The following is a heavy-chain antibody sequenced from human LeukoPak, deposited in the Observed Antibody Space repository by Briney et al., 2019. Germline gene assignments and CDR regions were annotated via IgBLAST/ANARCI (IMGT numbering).Heavy chain of an antibody. CDR2: ISAYNGNT. Sequence: ASVKVSCKASGGTFSSYAISWVRQAPGQGLEWMGWISAYNGNTNYAQKLQGRVTMTTDTSTSTAYMELRSLRSDDTAVYYCARGGDPWSGYYGGHSTSLYYFDYWGQGTLVTVSS. J-gene: IGHJ4*02. CDR1: GGTFSSYA. D-gene: IGHD3-3*01. V-gene: IGHV1-18*01. CDR3: ARGGDPWSGYYGGHSTSLYYFDY.